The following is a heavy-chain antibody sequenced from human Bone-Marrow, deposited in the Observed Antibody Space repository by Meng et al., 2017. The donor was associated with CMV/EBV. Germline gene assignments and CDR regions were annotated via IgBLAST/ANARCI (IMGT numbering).Heavy chain of an antibody. V-gene: IGHV3-21*01. CDR3: ARGYCSSTSCYSATPEEDLYGMDV. D-gene: IGHD2-2*02. J-gene: IGHJ6*02. Sequence: GESLKISCAASGFSFNTYAMHWVRQAPGKGLEWVSSISSSSSYIYYADSVKGRFTISRDNAKNSLYLQMNSLRAEDTAVYYCARGYCSSTSCYSATPEEDLYGMDVWGQGTTVTASS. CDR1: GFSFNTYA. CDR2: ISSSSSYI.